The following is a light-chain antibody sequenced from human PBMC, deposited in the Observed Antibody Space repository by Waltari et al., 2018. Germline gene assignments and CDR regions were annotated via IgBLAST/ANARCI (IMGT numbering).Light chain of an antibody. CDR2: AAS. CDR3: QQRSNWPPVYT. Sequence: EIVLTQSPATLSLSPGERATLSCRVSQNVSSYLAWHQQKPGQAPRLLIYAASNRATGIPARFSGSGSGTDFTLTISSLEPEDFAVYYCQQRSNWPPVYTFGQGTKLEIK. J-gene: IGKJ2*01. V-gene: IGKV3-11*01. CDR1: QNVSSY.